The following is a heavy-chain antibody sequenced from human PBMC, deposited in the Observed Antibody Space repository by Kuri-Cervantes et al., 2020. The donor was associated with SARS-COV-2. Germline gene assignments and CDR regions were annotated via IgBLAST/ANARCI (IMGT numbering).Heavy chain of an antibody. J-gene: IGHJ4*02. D-gene: IGHD3-10*01. CDR2: ISGSGGST. CDR1: GFTFSSYA. CDR3: AKTMVWGVIAAFDS. Sequence: ESLKISCAASGFTFSSYAMSWVRQAPGKGLEWVSAISGSGGSTYYADSVKGRFTISRDNSKNTLYLQMNSLRAEDTAVYYCAKTMVWGVIAAFDSWGQGALVTVSS. V-gene: IGHV3-23*01.